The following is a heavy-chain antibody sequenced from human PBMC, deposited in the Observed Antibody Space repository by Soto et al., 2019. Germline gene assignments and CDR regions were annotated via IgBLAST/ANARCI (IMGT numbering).Heavy chain of an antibody. J-gene: IGHJ6*02. CDR1: GFTFSNYW. CDR2: IKSDGSST. CDR3: ARGNNGMAV. V-gene: IGHV3-74*01. Sequence: EVQLVESGGGLVQPGGSLRLSCAASGFTFSNYWMHWVRQAPGKWLVWVSRIKSDGSSTDYADSVKGRFTSSRDNAKNTLYLQLNSLRDEDTAVYYCARGNNGMAVWGQGTTVTVSS.